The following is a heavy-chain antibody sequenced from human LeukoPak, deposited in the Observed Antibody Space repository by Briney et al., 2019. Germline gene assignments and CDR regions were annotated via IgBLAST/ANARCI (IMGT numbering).Heavy chain of an antibody. J-gene: IGHJ3*02. D-gene: IGHD3-22*01. CDR2: IYHSGST. CDR1: GGSISSSNW. Sequence: SETLSLTCAVSGGSISSSNWWSWVRQPPGKGLEWIGEIYHSGSTNYNPSLKSRVTISVDKSKNQFSLKLSSVTAADTAVYYCASTYYYDSSDPTAFDIWGQGTMVIVSS. V-gene: IGHV4-4*02. CDR3: ASTYYYDSSDPTAFDI.